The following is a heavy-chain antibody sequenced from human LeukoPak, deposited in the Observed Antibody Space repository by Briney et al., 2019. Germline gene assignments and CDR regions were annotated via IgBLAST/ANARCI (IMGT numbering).Heavy chain of an antibody. D-gene: IGHD4-11*01. V-gene: IGHV3-53*01. Sequence: PGGSLRLSCAASTFALSRYAMHWVRQAPGKGLEWVSVIYSGGSPFYADSVKGRFTISRDNSKNTVYLQMNSLRVEDTAVYYCARGRQCDFWGQGTLVTVSS. J-gene: IGHJ4*02. CDR3: ARGRQCDF. CDR1: TFALSRYA. CDR2: IYSGGSP.